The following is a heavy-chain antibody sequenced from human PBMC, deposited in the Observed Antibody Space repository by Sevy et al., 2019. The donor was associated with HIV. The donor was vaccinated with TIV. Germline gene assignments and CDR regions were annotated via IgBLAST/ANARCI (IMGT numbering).Heavy chain of an antibody. CDR2: FSFGCGKI. V-gene: IGHV3-23*01. Sequence: GGSLRLSCPASGFTLSNYAMSWVRQAPGKGLEWVSTFSFGCGKINYADSVKGRFTISRDNSKNTLYLQMNSLRAEDTALYYWSREGCSKPHDYWGQGTLVTVSS. D-gene: IGHD2-2*01. CDR3: SREGCSKPHDY. CDR1: GFTLSNYA. J-gene: IGHJ4*02.